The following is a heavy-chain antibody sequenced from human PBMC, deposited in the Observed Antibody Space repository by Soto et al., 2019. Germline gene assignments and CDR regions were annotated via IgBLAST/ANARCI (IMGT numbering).Heavy chain of an antibody. V-gene: IGHV1-69*06. CDR2: IIPIFGTA. J-gene: IGHJ5*02. Sequence: KSAWKASGGGYSRNAIGSVRHAPGQGLEWMGGIIPIFGTANYAQKFQGRVTITADKSTSTAYMELSSLRSEDTAVYYCARDPLYYDRRWFAPWGQGTLVTV. CDR3: ARDPLYYDRRWFAP. CDR1: GGGYSRNA. D-gene: IGHD3-10*02.